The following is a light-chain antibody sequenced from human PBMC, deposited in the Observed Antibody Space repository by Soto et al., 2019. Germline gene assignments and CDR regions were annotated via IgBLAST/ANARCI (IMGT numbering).Light chain of an antibody. CDR3: CSYAGSYTHVV. V-gene: IGLV2-11*01. CDR2: DVS. Sequence: QSALTQPRSVSGSPGQSVTISCTGTSSDVGGYHYVSGYQQHPGKAPKLMIYDVSKRPSGIPDRFSGSKSGNTASLTISGLQAEDEADYYCCSYAGSYTHVVFGGGTKLTDL. J-gene: IGLJ2*01. CDR1: SSDVGGYHY.